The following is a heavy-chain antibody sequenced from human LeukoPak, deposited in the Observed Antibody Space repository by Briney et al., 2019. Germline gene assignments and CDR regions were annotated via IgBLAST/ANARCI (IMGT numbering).Heavy chain of an antibody. CDR3: ARGASGSGSYY. CDR1: GGSVSSGNYY. V-gene: IGHV4-61*01. Sequence: SETLSLTCTVSGGSVSSGNYYWSWIRQPPGKGLEWIGYIYNSGITNYNPSLKSRVTISVDTSKNQFSLKLSSVTAADTAVYYCARGASGSGSYYWGQGTLVTVSS. CDR2: IYNSGIT. D-gene: IGHD3-10*01. J-gene: IGHJ4*02.